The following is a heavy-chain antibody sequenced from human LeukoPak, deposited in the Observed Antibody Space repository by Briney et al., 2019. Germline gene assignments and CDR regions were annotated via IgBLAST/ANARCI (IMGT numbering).Heavy chain of an antibody. D-gene: IGHD3-10*01. J-gene: IGHJ2*01. CDR3: AQSGRYWYFDL. Sequence: GGSPRLSCAASGFTVSSNYMSWVRQAPGKGLEWVSVIYSGGSTYYADSVKGRFTISRDNSKNTLYLQMNSLRAEDTAVYYCAQSGRYWYFDLWGRGTLVTVSS. CDR2: IYSGGST. V-gene: IGHV3-53*01. CDR1: GFTVSSNY.